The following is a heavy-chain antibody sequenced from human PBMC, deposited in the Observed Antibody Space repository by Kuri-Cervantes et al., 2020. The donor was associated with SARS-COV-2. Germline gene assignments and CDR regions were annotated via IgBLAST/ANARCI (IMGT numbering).Heavy chain of an antibody. CDR1: GFTFSSYA. CDR2: ISYDGSNK. J-gene: IGHJ3*02. V-gene: IGHV3-30*04. Sequence: LSLTCAASGFTFSSYAMSWVRQAPGKGLEGVAVISYDGSNKYYADSVKGRFTISRDNSKNTLYLRMNSLRAEDTAVYYCARVLIPRAFDIWGQGKMV. CDR3: ARVLIPRAFDI.